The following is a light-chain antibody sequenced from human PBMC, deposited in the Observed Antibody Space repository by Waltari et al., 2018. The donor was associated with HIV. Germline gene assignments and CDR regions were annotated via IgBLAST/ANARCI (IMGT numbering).Light chain of an antibody. J-gene: IGKJ4*01. V-gene: IGKV4-1*01. CDR1: QSLLSSSNDKYY. CDR2: WAS. Sequence: DIVMTQSPDSLAESLGERATIDCKSSQSLLSSSNDKYYLAWYQQKPGQRPRLLLFWASTRESGVPERFTGSGSGTYFTLTISSLQAEDVAVYYCQQYYTTPPTFGGGTKVEIK. CDR3: QQYYTTPPT.